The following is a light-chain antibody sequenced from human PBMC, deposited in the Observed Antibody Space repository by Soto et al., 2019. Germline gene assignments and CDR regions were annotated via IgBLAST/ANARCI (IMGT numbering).Light chain of an antibody. J-gene: IGKJ1*01. CDR3: QHYNAFPWP. CDR1: QSISNW. V-gene: IGKV1-5*01. CDR2: GAS. Sequence: DIQMTQSPSTLSASVGDRVTITCRASQSISNWLAWYHDKPGKAPKLLIYGASSLESGVPSRFSGSGSGTEFTLTIGGLQPDDFATYYCQHYNAFPWPFGQGTQVDI.